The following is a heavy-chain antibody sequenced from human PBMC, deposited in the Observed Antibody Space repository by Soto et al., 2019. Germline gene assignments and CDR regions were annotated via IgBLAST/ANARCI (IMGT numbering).Heavy chain of an antibody. CDR2: ITDSGDNS. D-gene: IGHD6-19*01. V-gene: IGHV3-23*01. J-gene: IGHJ4*02. CDR1: GFAFSNYA. Sequence: GGSLRLSCAATGFAFSNYAMTWVRQAPGKGLECISAITDSGDNSIYAGSVRGRFTMSRDNSKNIVYLQMNSLRVGDTARYYCAKGPHTNVGWPYYFESWGQGVPVTV. CDR3: AKGPHTNVGWPYYFES.